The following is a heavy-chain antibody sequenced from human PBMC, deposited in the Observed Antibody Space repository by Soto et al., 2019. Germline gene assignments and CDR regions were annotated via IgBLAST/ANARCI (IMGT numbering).Heavy chain of an antibody. D-gene: IGHD2-2*01. CDR1: GFTFSSYA. CDR3: AISVVVPAATSDY. J-gene: IGHJ4*02. V-gene: IGHV3-23*01. CDR2: ISGSGGST. Sequence: GGSLRLSCAASGFTFSSYAMSWVRQAPGKGLEWVSAISGSGGSTYYADSVKGRFTISRDNAKNSLYLQMNSLRAEDTAVYYCAISVVVPAATSDYWGQGTLVTVSS.